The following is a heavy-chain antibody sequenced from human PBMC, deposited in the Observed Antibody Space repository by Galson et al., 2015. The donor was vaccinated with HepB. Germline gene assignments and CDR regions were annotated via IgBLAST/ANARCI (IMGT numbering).Heavy chain of an antibody. CDR1: GFTFSSYG. Sequence: SLRLSCAASGFTFSSYGMHWVRQAPGKGLEWVAVMAYDGNNKDYAESVKGRFTISRDSSKNTLYLQMNSLRAEDTAVYYCAKDLARRVAPDSWGQGTLVTVSS. CDR2: MAYDGNNK. CDR3: AKDLARRVAPDS. J-gene: IGHJ4*02. D-gene: IGHD2-15*01. V-gene: IGHV3-30*18.